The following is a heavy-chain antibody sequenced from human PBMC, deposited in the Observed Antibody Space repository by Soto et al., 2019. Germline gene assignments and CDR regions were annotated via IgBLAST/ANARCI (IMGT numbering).Heavy chain of an antibody. D-gene: IGHD5-18*01. CDR2: MNPNSGNT. CDR1: GYTFTSYD. CDR3: ARDPSQYSYGSDWFDP. V-gene: IGHV1-8*01. Sequence: GASVKVSCKASGYTFTSYDINWVRQATGQGLEWMGWMNPNSGNTGCAQKFQGRVTMTRNNAISTAYMELSSLGSEDTAVYYCARDPSQYSYGSDWFDPWGQGTMVTVSS. J-gene: IGHJ5*02.